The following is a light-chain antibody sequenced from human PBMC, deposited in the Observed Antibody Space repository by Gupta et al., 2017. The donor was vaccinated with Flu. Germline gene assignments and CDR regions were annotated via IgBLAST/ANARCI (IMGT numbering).Light chain of an antibody. V-gene: IGKV3-20*01. CDR2: GAS. CDR1: QSVSSTY. J-gene: IGKJ2*01. CDR3: QQDGSSQT. Sequence: PDTLSLSPGERATLSCRASQSVSSTYLDWYQQKPGQAPRLLIYGASSRANGIPDRFSGSGSGTDFTLTISRLEPEDFAVYYCQQDGSSQTFGQGTKLEIK.